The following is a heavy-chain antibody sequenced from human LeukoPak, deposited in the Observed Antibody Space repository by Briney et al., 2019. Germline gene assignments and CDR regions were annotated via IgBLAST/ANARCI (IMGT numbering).Heavy chain of an antibody. Sequence: ASLMVSCKASGYTFTGYYMHWVRQPPGQGLEWMGWINPNSGGTNYAQKFQGRVTMTRDTSISTAYMELSRLRSDDTAVYYCARFLPGGDEDYWGQGTLVTVSS. J-gene: IGHJ4*02. CDR3: ARFLPGGDEDY. D-gene: IGHD2-21*02. CDR2: INPNSGGT. V-gene: IGHV1-2*02. CDR1: GYTFTGYY.